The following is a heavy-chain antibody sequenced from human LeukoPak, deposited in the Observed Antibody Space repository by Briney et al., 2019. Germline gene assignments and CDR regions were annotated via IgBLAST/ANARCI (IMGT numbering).Heavy chain of an antibody. D-gene: IGHD3-9*01. Sequence: HSGGSLRLSCAASGFTFSKYGMHWVRQAPGKGLEWVAVISYDGGEQHYGDSVKGRFSISRDDSKSTIYLQMNSLTVEDTALYYCAKPRTFYDILTVSFQQWGQGTWVSVSS. J-gene: IGHJ1*01. V-gene: IGHV3-30*18. CDR3: AKPRTFYDILTVSFQQ. CDR1: GFTFSKYG. CDR2: ISYDGGEQ.